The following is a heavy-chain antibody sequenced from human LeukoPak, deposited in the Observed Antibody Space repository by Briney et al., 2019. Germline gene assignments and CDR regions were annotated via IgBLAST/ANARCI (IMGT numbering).Heavy chain of an antibody. Sequence: GRSLRLSCAASGFTFSSYGMHWVRQAPGKGLEWVAVISYDGSNKYYADSVKGRFTISRDNSKNTLYLQMNSLRAEDTAVYYCAKDHTGELQHFDYWGQGTLVTVSS. CDR2: ISYDGSNK. CDR3: AKDHTGELQHFDY. D-gene: IGHD3-16*01. V-gene: IGHV3-30*18. CDR1: GFTFSSYG. J-gene: IGHJ4*02.